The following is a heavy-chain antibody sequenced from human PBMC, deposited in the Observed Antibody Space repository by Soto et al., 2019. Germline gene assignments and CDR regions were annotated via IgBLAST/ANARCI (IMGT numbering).Heavy chain of an antibody. J-gene: IGHJ6*02. V-gene: IGHV3-30-3*02. CDR2: MSYDVNQK. CDR1: GFKLASFA. Sequence: PGRSRRLSCTAAGFKLASFATHCVRQAAGKVLEWLAAMSYDVNQKYYAGSGKGRFTISRHKSKHTMFLQVNSLRPDHTSLYYCEEARLTISGVVHELYAMDVWGQGTTVTVSS. D-gene: IGHD3-3*01. CDR3: EEARLTISGVVHELYAMDV.